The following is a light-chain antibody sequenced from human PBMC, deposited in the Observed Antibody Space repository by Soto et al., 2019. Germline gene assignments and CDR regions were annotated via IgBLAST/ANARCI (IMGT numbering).Light chain of an antibody. J-gene: IGLJ1*01. Sequence: QSVLTQPPSVSGSPGQRVTISCTGSSSNIGAGYDVHWYQQLPGTAPKLHIYGNSNRPSGVPDRFSGSKSGTSASLAITGLQAEDEADYYCQSYDSSLSVLYVFGTGTKVTVL. V-gene: IGLV1-40*01. CDR2: GNS. CDR3: QSYDSSLSVLYV. CDR1: SSNIGAGYD.